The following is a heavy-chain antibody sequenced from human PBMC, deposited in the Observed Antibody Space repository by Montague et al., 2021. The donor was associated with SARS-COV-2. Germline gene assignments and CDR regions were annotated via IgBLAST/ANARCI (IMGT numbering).Heavy chain of an antibody. J-gene: IGHJ6*02. D-gene: IGHD3-10*01. V-gene: IGHV2-5*02. CDR3: AHSRITMVRGVINYYGMDV. CDR2: IYWDDDK. Sequence: PELVTPTQTLTLTCTFSGFSLSTSGVGVGWIRQPPGKALEWLALIYWDDDKRYSPSLKSRLTITKDTSKNQVVLTMTNMDPVDTATYYCAHSRITMVRGVINYYGMDVWGQGTTVTVSS. CDR1: GFSLSTSGVG.